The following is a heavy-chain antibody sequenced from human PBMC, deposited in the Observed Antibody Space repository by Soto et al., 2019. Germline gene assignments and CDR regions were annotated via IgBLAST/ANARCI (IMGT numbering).Heavy chain of an antibody. V-gene: IGHV3-72*01. CDR2: SRNKASGYTT. CDR1: GFTFSDHY. Sequence: EVQLVESGGGLVQPGGSLRLSCAASGFTFSDHYMDWVRQAPGKGLEWIARSRNKASGYTTVYAASVRGKFTISRDDSRSSLYLQMNSLNTEDTAVYYCARGFHSFDIWAEGQRSPSLQ. J-gene: IGHJ3*02. CDR3: ARGFHSFDI.